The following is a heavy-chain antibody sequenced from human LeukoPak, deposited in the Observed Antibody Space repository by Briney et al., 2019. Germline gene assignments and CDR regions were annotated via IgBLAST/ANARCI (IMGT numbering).Heavy chain of an antibody. Sequence: GGSLRLSCAASGFTFSSYAMHWVRQAPGKGLEWVAVISYDGSNKYYADSVKGRFTISRDNSKNTLYLQMNSLRAEDTAVYYCARARGYSYGPCSDYWGQGTLVTVSS. D-gene: IGHD5-18*01. CDR2: ISYDGSNK. CDR3: ARARGYSYGPCSDY. V-gene: IGHV3-30*04. CDR1: GFTFSSYA. J-gene: IGHJ4*02.